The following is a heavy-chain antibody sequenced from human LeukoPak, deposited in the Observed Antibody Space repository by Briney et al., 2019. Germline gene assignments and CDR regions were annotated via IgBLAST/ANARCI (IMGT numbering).Heavy chain of an antibody. J-gene: IGHJ4*02. CDR3: ARVRYYDAYYFDY. CDR2: IYYSGST. CDR1: GGSVNSGNYY. V-gene: IGHV4-61*01. D-gene: IGHD3-22*01. Sequence: SETLSLTCTVSGGSVNSGNYYWSWIRQPPGKGLEWIGYIYYSGSTKYNPSLKSRVTISGDVSRNQFSLKLNSVTAADTAVYYCARVRYYDAYYFDYWGQRTLVTVSS.